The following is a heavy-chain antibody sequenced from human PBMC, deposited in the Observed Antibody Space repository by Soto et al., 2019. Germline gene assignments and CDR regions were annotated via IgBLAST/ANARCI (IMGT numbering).Heavy chain of an antibody. J-gene: IGHJ5*02. CDR1: GSTFSSYA. D-gene: IGHD2-2*01. V-gene: IGHV1-69*13. CDR3: VRESTPTRWFDP. CDR2: IIPIFGTA. Sequence: SLKVSCKSSGSTFSSYAISWVRQAPGQGLEWMGGIIPIFGTANYAQTFQGRVTITADESTSTAYMELSSLRSEDTAVYYCVRESTPTRWFDPWGQGTLVTVSS.